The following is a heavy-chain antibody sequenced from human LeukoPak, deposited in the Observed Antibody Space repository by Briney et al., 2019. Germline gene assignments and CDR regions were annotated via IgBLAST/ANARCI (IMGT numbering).Heavy chain of an antibody. CDR2: TNQDGSGE. CDR3: ARDMSRKGYYDFWSGYEY. Sequence: GGSLRLSCAASGFTFSSYWMAWVRQAPGKGLEWVANTNQDGSGEYYVDSVRGRFTISRDNAKNSLYLQMNSLRAEDTAVYYCARDMSRKGYYDFWSGYEYWGQGTLVTVSS. V-gene: IGHV3-7*01. CDR1: GFTFSSYW. J-gene: IGHJ4*02. D-gene: IGHD3-3*01.